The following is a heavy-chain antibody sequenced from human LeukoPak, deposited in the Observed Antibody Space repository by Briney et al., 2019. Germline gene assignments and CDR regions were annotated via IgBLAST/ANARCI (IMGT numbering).Heavy chain of an antibody. V-gene: IGHV1-69*13. CDR1: GGTFSSYA. CDR3: ARERGYSGYDTFDY. Sequence: SVKVSCKASGGTFSSYAISWVRQAPGQGLEWMGGIIPIFGTANYAQKFQGRVTITADVSTSTAYMELSSLRSEDTAVYYCARERGYSGYDTFDYWGQGTLVTVSS. D-gene: IGHD5-12*01. J-gene: IGHJ4*02. CDR2: IIPIFGTA.